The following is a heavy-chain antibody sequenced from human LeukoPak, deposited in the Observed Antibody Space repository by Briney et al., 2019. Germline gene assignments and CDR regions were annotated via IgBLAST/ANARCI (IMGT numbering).Heavy chain of an antibody. Sequence: RGSLRLSCAASGFAFSSFEMNWVRPAPGKGLEWISYISGTSNTIYYADSVKGRFTISRDNAKNSLYLQMNSLRAEDTGLYYCARVCGFGGGHYWGQGTLVTVSS. J-gene: IGHJ4*02. V-gene: IGHV3-48*03. CDR3: ARVCGFGGGHY. D-gene: IGHD3-10*01. CDR1: GFAFSSFE. CDR2: ISGTSNTI.